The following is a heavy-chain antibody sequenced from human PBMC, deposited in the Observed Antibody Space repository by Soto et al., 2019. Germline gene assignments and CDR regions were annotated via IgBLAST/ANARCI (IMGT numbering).Heavy chain of an antibody. CDR3: ARGAMANFDY. CDR2: FIAMLGTP. D-gene: IGHD5-18*01. Sequence: SVKVSCKASGGTFGSQGIAWVRQAPGQGLEWMGGFIAMLGTPTYAKKVQGRATISADESLTSSYLELRSLRSGDTGVYFCARGAMANFDYWGQGTVVTVSS. CDR1: GGTFGSQG. J-gene: IGHJ4*02. V-gene: IGHV1-69*13.